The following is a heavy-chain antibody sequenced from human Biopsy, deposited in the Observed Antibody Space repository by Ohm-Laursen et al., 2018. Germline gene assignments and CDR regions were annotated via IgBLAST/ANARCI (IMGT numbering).Heavy chain of an antibody. Sequence: SVTASCKASGGTLITYAISWVRQAPGQGLEWMGGIIPILHVPTYAQSFQGRVTISADKSTSTAYMELSGLRSEDTAVYYCASLEDRTFDKWGQGTLVTVSS. CDR1: GGTLITYA. V-gene: IGHV1-69*10. CDR3: ASLEDRTFDK. J-gene: IGHJ4*02. CDR2: IIPILHVP.